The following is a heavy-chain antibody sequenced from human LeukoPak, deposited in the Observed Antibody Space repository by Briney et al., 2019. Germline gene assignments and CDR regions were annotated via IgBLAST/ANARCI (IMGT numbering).Heavy chain of an antibody. CDR3: AREESIAAAPWWFDP. CDR2: IYYSGST. J-gene: IGHJ5*02. CDR1: GGSISSSSYY. Sequence: PSETLSLTCTVSGGSISSSSYYWGWIRQPPGKGLEWIGSIYYSGSTYYNPSLKSRVTISVDTSKNQFSLKLSSVTAADTAVYYCAREESIAAAPWWFDPWGQGTLVTVSS. D-gene: IGHD6-13*01. V-gene: IGHV4-39*07.